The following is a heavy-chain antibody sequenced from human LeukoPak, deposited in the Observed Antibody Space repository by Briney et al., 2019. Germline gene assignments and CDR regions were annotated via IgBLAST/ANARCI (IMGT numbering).Heavy chain of an antibody. V-gene: IGHV3-74*01. D-gene: IGHD3-9*01. J-gene: IGHJ4*02. CDR3: ARDLQYYDILTGYYGGDFDY. CDR2: INSDGSST. CDR1: GFTFSGYS. Sequence: GGSLRLSCAASGFTFSGYSMNWVRQAPGKGLVWVSRINSDGSSTSYADSVKGRFTISRDNAKNTLYLQMNSLRAEDTAVYYCARDLQYYDILTGYYGGDFDYWGQGTLVTVSS.